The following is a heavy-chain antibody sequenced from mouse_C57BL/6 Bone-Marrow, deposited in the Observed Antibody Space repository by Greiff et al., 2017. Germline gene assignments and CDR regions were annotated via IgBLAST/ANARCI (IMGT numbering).Heavy chain of an antibody. J-gene: IGHJ2*01. Sequence: QVQLQQSGAELARPGASVKLSCKASGYTFTSYGISWVKQRTGQGLEWIGEIYPRSGNTYYNEKFKGKATLTVDKSSSTAYMQLSSLTSEDSAVYYCHRQLRLPFDYWGQGTTLTVAS. CDR1: GYTFTSYG. D-gene: IGHD3-2*02. CDR2: IYPRSGNT. V-gene: IGHV1-81*01. CDR3: HRQLRLPFDY.